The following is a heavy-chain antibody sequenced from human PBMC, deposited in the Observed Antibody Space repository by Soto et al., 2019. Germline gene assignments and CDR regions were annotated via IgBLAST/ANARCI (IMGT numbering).Heavy chain of an antibody. CDR3: AKVMVAARPSWFDP. D-gene: IGHD6-6*01. J-gene: IGHJ5*02. CDR2: ILYDGSDK. V-gene: IGHV3-30*18. Sequence: PGGSLRLSCAASGFTFSSYGMHWVRQAPGKGLEWVADILYDGSDKNYVDSVKGRFTISRDNSKNTLYLQMNRLRVEDTAVYYCAKVMVAARPSWFDPWGQGTLVTVSS. CDR1: GFTFSSYG.